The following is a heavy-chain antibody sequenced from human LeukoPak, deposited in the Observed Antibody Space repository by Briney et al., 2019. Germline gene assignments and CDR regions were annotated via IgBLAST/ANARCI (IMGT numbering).Heavy chain of an antibody. CDR3: ARDLRGYSYGYYFDY. D-gene: IGHD5-18*01. Sequence: PSETLSLTCTVSGYSISSGYYWGWIRQPPGKGLEWIGSIYHSGSTYYNPSLKSRVTISVDTSKNQFSLKLSSVTAADTAVYYCARDLRGYSYGYYFDYWGQGTLVTVSS. CDR1: GYSISSGYY. V-gene: IGHV4-38-2*02. CDR2: IYHSGST. J-gene: IGHJ4*02.